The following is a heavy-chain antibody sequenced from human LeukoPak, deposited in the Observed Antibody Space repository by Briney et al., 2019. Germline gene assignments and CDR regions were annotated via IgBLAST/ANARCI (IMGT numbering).Heavy chain of an antibody. Sequence: GGSLRLSCAASGFTFGSYAMSWVRQAPGRGLEWVSAISGSGGSTYYADSVKGRFTISRDNSKNTLYLQMNSLRAEDTAVYYCAKASKYSSGWLDYWGQGTLVTVSS. CDR3: AKASKYSSGWLDY. CDR2: ISGSGGST. J-gene: IGHJ4*02. V-gene: IGHV3-23*01. D-gene: IGHD6-19*01. CDR1: GFTFGSYA.